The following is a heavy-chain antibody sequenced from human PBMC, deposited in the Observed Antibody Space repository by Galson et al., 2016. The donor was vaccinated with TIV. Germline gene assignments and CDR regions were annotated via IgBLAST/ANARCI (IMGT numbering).Heavy chain of an antibody. J-gene: IGHJ5*02. D-gene: IGHD5-24*01. CDR2: IGRTGSLI. Sequence: SLRLSCAASGFTFSGFKFNWVRQAPGKGLEWVSYIGRTGSLIYYADSVKGRFTISRDNAKNSLYLQMNSLTNEDTGIYYCARATDGYNPGVVDHWGQGTLVTVAS. CDR3: ARATDGYNPGVVDH. V-gene: IGHV3-48*03. CDR1: GFTFSGFK.